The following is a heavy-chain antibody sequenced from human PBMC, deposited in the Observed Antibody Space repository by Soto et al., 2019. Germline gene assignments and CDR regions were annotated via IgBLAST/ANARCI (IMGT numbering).Heavy chain of an antibody. Sequence: PGGSLRLSCAASGFTFRIFAIQWVRQAPGKGLEWVAGISYDGTNTFYADSVKGRFAISRDNAKNSLYLQMNSLRAEDTAVYYCARTDGSLVVAVNFDYWGQGTLVTVSS. CDR2: ISYDGTNT. V-gene: IGHV3-30*09. CDR1: GFTFRIFA. CDR3: ARTDGSLVVAVNFDY. J-gene: IGHJ4*02. D-gene: IGHD2-15*01.